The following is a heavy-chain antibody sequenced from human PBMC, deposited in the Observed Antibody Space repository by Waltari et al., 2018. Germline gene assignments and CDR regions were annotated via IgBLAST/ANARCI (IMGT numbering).Heavy chain of an antibody. J-gene: IGHJ3*01. Sequence: EVKLVASGGGLVQPGGCRRLSCVGSGCDVSRAAMYRVRQVPGRGLEWVAFGSGSSSPTHSADSARGRFTMSVDNAKDSVLLQMNKIRVEPTAVYYCARDPSVANSAVGDALDLWGQGTMVTVS. CDR1: GCDVSRAA. V-gene: IGHV3-48*03. D-gene: IGHD2-8*01. CDR2: GSGSSSPT. CDR3: ARDPSVANSAVGDALDL.